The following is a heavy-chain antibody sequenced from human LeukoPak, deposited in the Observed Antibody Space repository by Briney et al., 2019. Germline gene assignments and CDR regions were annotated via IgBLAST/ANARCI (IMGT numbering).Heavy chain of an antibody. CDR1: GFTFSSYA. CDR2: ISGSGGST. D-gene: IGHD1-26*01. J-gene: IGHJ4*02. Sequence: GGSLRLSCAASGFTFSSYAMSWVRQAPGQGLEWVSAISGSGGSTYYADSVKGRFTISRDNSKNTLYLQMNSLRAGDTAVYYCAKDKEGAVGATEFDYWGQGTLVTVSS. CDR3: AKDKEGAVGATEFDY. V-gene: IGHV3-23*01.